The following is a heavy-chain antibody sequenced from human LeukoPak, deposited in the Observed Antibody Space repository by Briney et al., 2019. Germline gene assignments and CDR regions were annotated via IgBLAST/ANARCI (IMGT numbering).Heavy chain of an antibody. Sequence: SETLSLTCAVYGGSFSGYYWSWIRQPPGKGLEWIGEINHSGSPNYNPSLKSRVTISIDTSKNQFSLKLSPVTAADTAVYYCARAGDSSDYGDYWGQGTLVTVSS. D-gene: IGHD3-22*01. CDR3: ARAGDSSDYGDY. J-gene: IGHJ4*02. CDR2: INHSGSP. V-gene: IGHV4-34*01. CDR1: GGSFSGYY.